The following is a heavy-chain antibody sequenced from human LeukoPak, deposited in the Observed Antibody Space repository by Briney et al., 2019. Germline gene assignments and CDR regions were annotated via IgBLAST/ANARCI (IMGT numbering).Heavy chain of an antibody. J-gene: IGHJ4*02. V-gene: IGHV3-21*01. D-gene: IGHD3-16*01. CDR1: GFTFSSYS. CDR2: IISSSSYI. Sequence: GGSLRLSCAASGFTFSSYSMNWVRQAPGKGLEWVSSIISSSSYIYYADSVKSRFTISRDNAKNSLYLQMSSLGAEDTAVYYCARLGGYWGQGTLVTVSS. CDR3: ARLGGY.